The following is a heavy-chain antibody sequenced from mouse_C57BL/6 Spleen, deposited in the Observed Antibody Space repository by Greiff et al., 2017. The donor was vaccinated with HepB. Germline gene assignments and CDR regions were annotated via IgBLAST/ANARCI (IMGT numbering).Heavy chain of an antibody. CDR1: GFTFSDYG. CDR2: ISSGSSTI. D-gene: IGHD1-1*01. V-gene: IGHV5-17*01. CDR3: ARREYGSSSWYFDV. J-gene: IGHJ1*03. Sequence: EVKLMESGGGLVKPGGSLKLSCAASGFTFSDYGMHWVRQAPEKGLEWVAYISSGSSTIYYADTVKGRFTISRDTAKNTLFLQMTSLRSEDTAMYYCARREYGSSSWYFDVWGTGTTVTVSS.